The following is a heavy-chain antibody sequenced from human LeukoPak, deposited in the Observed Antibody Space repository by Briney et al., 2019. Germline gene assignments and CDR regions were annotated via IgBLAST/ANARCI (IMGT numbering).Heavy chain of an antibody. J-gene: IGHJ4*02. V-gene: IGHV4-59*01. D-gene: IGHD3-3*01. CDR2: IYYSGST. CDR1: GGSISSYY. Sequence: SETLSLTCTVSGGSISSYYWSWIRQPPGKGLEWIGYIYYSGSTNYNPSLKSRVAISVDTSKNQFSLKLSSVTAADTAVYYCARTYYDFWSGHRYYFDYWGQGTLVTVSS. CDR3: ARTYYDFWSGHRYYFDY.